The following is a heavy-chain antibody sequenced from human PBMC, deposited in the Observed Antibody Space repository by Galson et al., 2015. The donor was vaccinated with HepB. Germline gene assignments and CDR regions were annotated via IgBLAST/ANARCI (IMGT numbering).Heavy chain of an antibody. D-gene: IGHD2-2*01. Sequence: SLRLSCAASGFTFSSYGMHWVRQAPGKGLEWVAVIWYDGSNKYYADSVKGRFTISRDNSKNTLYLQMNSLRAEDTAVYYCAREEYCSSTSCQEYYYYGMDVWGQGTTVTVSS. CDR1: GFTFSSYG. V-gene: IGHV3-33*01. CDR2: IWYDGSNK. CDR3: AREEYCSSTSCQEYYYYGMDV. J-gene: IGHJ6*02.